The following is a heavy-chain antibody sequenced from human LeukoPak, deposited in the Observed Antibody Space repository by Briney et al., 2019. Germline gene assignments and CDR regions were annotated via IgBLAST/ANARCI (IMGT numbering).Heavy chain of an antibody. CDR2: IYYSGST. CDR3: ARSRDIVVVPAAPYYFDY. D-gene: IGHD2-2*01. J-gene: IGHJ4*02. CDR1: GGSISSYY. V-gene: IGHV4-39*07. Sequence: SETLSLTCTVSGGSISSYYWSWIRQPPGKGLEWIGSIYYSGSTYYNPSLKSRVTISVDTSKNQFSLKLSSVTAADTAVYYCARSRDIVVVPAAPYYFDYWGQGTLVTVSS.